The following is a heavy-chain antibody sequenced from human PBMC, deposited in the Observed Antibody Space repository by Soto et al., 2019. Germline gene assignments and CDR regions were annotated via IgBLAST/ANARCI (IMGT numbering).Heavy chain of an antibody. J-gene: IGHJ4*02. CDR3: ARVESYGWCFDY. CDR1: GFTFSNHA. D-gene: IGHD2-8*01. CDR2: LSGSGTTT. V-gene: IGHV3-23*01. Sequence: GGSLRLSCRTSGFTFSNHAMAWVRQAPGKGLEWVSSLSGSGTTTYYVDSVKGRFTISRDNSNDTLNLQMSGLRADDTAVYFCARVESYGWCFDYWGQGAMVTV.